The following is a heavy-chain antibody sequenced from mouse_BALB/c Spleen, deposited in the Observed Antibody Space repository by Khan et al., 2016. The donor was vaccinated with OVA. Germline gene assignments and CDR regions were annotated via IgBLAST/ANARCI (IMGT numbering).Heavy chain of an antibody. J-gene: IGHJ4*01. D-gene: IGHD2-14*01. CDR3: ARAYSRYDGYYAMDY. Sequence: QVQLKESGPGLVAPSQRLSITCTVSGFSLSRYNIHWVRQPPGKGLEWLGMIWGGGGTDYNSTLKSRLSISKDNSKSQVFLKMNSLQTDDTAMYSCARAYSRYDGYYAMDYWGQGTSVTVSS. CDR2: IWGGGGT. V-gene: IGHV2-6-4*01. CDR1: GFSLSRYN.